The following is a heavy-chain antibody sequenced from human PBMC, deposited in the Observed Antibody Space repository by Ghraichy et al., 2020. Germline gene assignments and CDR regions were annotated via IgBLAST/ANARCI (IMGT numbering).Heavy chain of an antibody. D-gene: IGHD6-19*01. CDR3: ARDPVTYSSGWYHGESIWFDP. J-gene: IGHJ5*02. V-gene: IGHV1-18*04. Sequence: ASLKVSCKTSGDTFSNYGISWVRQAPGQGLEWMGWISGYNGNTFYAKKFQGRLTLTTDTSTTIAYMELSSLRSDDTAVYYCARDPVTYSSGWYHGESIWFDPWGQGTLVTVSS. CDR2: ISGYNGNT. CDR1: GDTFSNYG.